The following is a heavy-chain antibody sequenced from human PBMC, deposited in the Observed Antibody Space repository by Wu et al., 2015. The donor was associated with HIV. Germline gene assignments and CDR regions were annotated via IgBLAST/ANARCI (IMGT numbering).Heavy chain of an antibody. CDR2: INPNSGGT. J-gene: IGHJ3*02. D-gene: IGHD2-2*01. Sequence: QVQLVQSGAEVKKPGASVKVSCKASGYTFTGYYMHWVRQAPGQGLEWMGWINPNSGGTNYAQKFQGRVTMTRDTSISTAYMELSRLRSDDTAVYYCARDAPWGCSSTSCADAFDIWGQGTMVTVSS. V-gene: IGHV1-2*02. CDR3: ARDAPWGCSSTSCADAFDI. CDR1: GYTFTGYY.